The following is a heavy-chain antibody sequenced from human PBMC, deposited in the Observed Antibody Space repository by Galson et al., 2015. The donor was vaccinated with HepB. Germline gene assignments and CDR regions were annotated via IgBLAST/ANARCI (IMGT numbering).Heavy chain of an antibody. V-gene: IGHV5-51*01. CDR1: GYRFTSYL. CDR3: ARHQYSGSYWQSYWFDS. Sequence: QSGAEVKKPGESLKISCKGSGYRFTSYLIGWVRQMPGKGLEWMGIIYPDDSDTRYSPSFQGQVTISVDKSISTAYLQWRSLKASDTAMYYCARHQYSGSYWQSYWFDSWGQGTLVTVSS. D-gene: IGHD1-26*01. CDR2: IYPDDSDT. J-gene: IGHJ5*01.